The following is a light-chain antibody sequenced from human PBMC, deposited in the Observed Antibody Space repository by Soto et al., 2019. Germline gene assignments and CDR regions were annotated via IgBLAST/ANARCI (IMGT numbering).Light chain of an antibody. CDR2: AS. V-gene: IGKV3-20*01. Sequence: EIVLTQSPGTLSLSPGERATLSCRASQSVSDMYLAWYQQKPVQAPRLLIYASTRATGIPDRFSGSGSGTDFTLTISRVEPEDFAVYFRQHYGTSALFGPGTKVDIK. CDR1: QSVSDMY. J-gene: IGKJ3*01. CDR3: QHYGTSAL.